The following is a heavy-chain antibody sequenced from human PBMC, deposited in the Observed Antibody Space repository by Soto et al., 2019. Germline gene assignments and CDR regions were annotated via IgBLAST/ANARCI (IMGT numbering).Heavy chain of an antibody. Sequence: QVQLVQSGAEVKKPGSSVKVSCKASGGSFSREAINWVRQAPGQGPEWMGGILPIFGTADYAQKFQGRVTITADVSTTTAYMELSSLRSEDTAVYYCARRHEFGGNSDAFDVWGQGTMVTVSS. CDR3: ARRHEFGGNSDAFDV. CDR1: GGSFSREA. D-gene: IGHD2-15*01. J-gene: IGHJ3*01. CDR2: ILPIFGTA. V-gene: IGHV1-69*12.